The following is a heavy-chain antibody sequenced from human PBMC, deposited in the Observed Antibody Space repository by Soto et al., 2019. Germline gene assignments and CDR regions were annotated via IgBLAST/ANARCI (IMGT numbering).Heavy chain of an antibody. CDR2: ISYDGSNK. CDR3: ARGTLPRGVLRYFDWSHKSSYYYYGMDV. D-gene: IGHD3-9*01. J-gene: IGHJ6*02. V-gene: IGHV3-30-3*01. Sequence: GGSLRLSCAASGFTFSSYAMHWVRQAPGKGLEWVAVISYDGSNKYYADSVKGRFTISRDNSKNTLYLQMNSLRAEDTAVYYCARGTLPRGVLRYFDWSHKSSYYYYGMDVWGQGTTVTVSS. CDR1: GFTFSSYA.